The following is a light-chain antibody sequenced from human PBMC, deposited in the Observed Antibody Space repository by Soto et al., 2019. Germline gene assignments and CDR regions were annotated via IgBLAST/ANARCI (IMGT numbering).Light chain of an antibody. CDR2: DAS. CDR1: QGISTY. J-gene: IGKJ5*01. CDR3: QQRSNWPPT. Sequence: EIVMTQSPATLSVSPGERATLSCRASQGISTYLAWYQQKPGQVPRLLIYDASNRATGIPARFSGSGSGTDFTLTISSLEPEDFAVYYCQQRSNWPPTFGQGTRLEIK. V-gene: IGKV3-11*01.